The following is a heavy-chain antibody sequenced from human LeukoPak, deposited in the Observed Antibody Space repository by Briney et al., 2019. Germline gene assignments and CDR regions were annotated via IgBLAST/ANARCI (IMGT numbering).Heavy chain of an antibody. D-gene: IGHD5-24*01. J-gene: IGHJ4*02. CDR3: ARESKSGRDGYNLDY. CDR2: IYYSGST. V-gene: IGHV4-59*01. Sequence: SETLSLICTVSGGSISSYYWSWIRQPPGKGLEWIGYIYYSGSTNYNPSLKSRVTISVDTSKNQFSLKLSSVTAADTAVYYCARESKSGRDGYNLDYWGQGTLVTVSS. CDR1: GGSISSYY.